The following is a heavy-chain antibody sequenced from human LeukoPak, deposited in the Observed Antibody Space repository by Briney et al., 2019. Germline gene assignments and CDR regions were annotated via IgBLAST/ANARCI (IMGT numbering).Heavy chain of an antibody. V-gene: IGHV3-30*18. CDR3: AKAGGSSGYYFDY. D-gene: IGHD3-22*01. CDR2: ISYDGSNK. Sequence: GRSLRLSCAASGFTFSSYGMHWVRQAPGKGLEWVAVISYDGSNKYYADSVKGRLTISRDNSKNTLYLQMNSLRAEDTAVYYCAKAGGSSGYYFDYWGQGTLVTVSS. J-gene: IGHJ4*02. CDR1: GFTFSSYG.